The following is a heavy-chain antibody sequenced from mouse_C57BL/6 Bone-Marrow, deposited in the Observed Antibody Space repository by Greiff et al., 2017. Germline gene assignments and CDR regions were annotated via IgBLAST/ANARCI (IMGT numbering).Heavy chain of an antibody. CDR3: TRDRDGRYFDV. CDR2: ISSGGDYI. Sequence: EVKVEESGEGLVKPGGSLKLSCAASGFTFSSYAMSWVRQTPEKRLEWVAYISSGGDYIYYADTVKGRFTISRDNARNTLYLQMSSLKSEDTAMYYCTRDRDGRYFDVWGTGTTVTVSS. J-gene: IGHJ1*03. V-gene: IGHV5-9-1*02. CDR1: GFTFSSYA. D-gene: IGHD2-3*01.